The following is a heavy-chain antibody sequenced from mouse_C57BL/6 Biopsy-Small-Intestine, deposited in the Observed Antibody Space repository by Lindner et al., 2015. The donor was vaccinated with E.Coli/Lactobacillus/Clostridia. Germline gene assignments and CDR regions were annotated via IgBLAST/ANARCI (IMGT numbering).Heavy chain of an antibody. Sequence: SVKVSCKASGYNFANFGISWVRQAPGEGLEWMGRANTKYAQKFQGRVTMTTDTSTRTAYLELRSLRVDDTAVYFCARDYSPYSSGSDQTSGHWGQGTLVTVSS. D-gene: IGHD2-5*01. J-gene: IGHJ4*01. CDR2: ANT. CDR1: GYNFANFG. V-gene: IGHV1-84*02. CDR3: ARDYSPYSSGSDQTSGH.